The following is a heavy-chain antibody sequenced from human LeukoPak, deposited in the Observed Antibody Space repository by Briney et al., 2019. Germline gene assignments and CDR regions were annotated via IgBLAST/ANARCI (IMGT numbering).Heavy chain of an antibody. V-gene: IGHV4-38-2*01. Sequence: TSETLSLTCAVSGYSISSGYYWGWIRQPPGKGLEWIGSIYHSGSTYYNPSLKSRVTISVDTSKNQFSLKLSSVTAADTAVYYCARHSWIRASSAAFDIWGQGTMVTVSS. CDR1: GYSISSGYY. CDR2: IYHSGST. CDR3: ARHSWIRASSAAFDI. J-gene: IGHJ3*02. D-gene: IGHD5-18*01.